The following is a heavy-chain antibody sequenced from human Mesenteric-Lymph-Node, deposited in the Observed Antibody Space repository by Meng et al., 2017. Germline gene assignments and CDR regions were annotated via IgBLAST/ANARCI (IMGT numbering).Heavy chain of an antibody. CDR1: GVSFSVYY. Sequence: QVQLQQWGAGLLKPSVSLSLTCSNYGVSFSVYYWNWMRQPPGKGLEWICEIDHTGSTNCNPSLKGRVTVSVDTSKKQYFLKLSSVTAADSAIYYCMIFSTGADYWAQGTLVTGSS. CDR2: IDHTGST. CDR3: MIFSTGADY. J-gene: IGHJ4*02. V-gene: IGHV4-34*01. D-gene: IGHD6-19*01.